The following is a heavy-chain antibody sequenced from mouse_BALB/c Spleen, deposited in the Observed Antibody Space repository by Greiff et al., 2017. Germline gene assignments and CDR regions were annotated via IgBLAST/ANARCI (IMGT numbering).Heavy chain of an antibody. CDR3: ARGENYGNYVWFAY. V-gene: IGHV1S29*02. Sequence: VQLQQSGPELVKPGASVKISCKASGYTFTDYNMHWVKQSHGKSLEWIGYIYPYNGGTGYNQKFKSKATVTVDNSSSTAYMELRSLTSEDSAVYYCARGENYGNYVWFAYWGQGTLVTVSA. CDR1: GYTFTDYN. D-gene: IGHD2-1*01. CDR2: IYPYNGGT. J-gene: IGHJ3*01.